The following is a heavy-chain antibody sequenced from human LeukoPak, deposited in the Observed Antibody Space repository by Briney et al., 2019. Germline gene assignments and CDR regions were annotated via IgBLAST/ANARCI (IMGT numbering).Heavy chain of an antibody. V-gene: IGHV3-23*01. CDR1: GFTFSSYG. D-gene: IGHD3-10*01. CDR3: AGGLWFGEMNYQYMDV. Sequence: PGGSLRLSCAASGFTFSSYGMSWVRQAPGKGLEWVSAISGSGGSTYYADSVKGRFTISRDNPKNTLYLQMNSLRAEDTAVYYCAGGLWFGEMNYQYMDVWGKGTTVTISS. J-gene: IGHJ6*03. CDR2: ISGSGGST.